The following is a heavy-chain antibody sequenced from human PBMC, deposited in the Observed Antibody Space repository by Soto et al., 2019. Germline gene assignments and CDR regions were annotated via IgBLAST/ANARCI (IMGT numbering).Heavy chain of an antibody. Sequence: GGSLRLSCAVSGFTLTTYSMKWVRQAPGKGLEWISFINKNGFTIYYADSVKGRFTISRDYAKNSLYLQMDSLRHEDTAVYYCARGAVTGTSLFDYWGLGTPVTVSS. V-gene: IGHV3-48*02. CDR1: GFTLTTYS. CDR2: INKNGFTI. D-gene: IGHD6-19*01. J-gene: IGHJ4*02. CDR3: ARGAVTGTSLFDY.